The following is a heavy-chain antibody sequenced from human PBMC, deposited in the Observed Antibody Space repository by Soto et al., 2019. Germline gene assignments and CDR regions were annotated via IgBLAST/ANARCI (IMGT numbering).Heavy chain of an antibody. CDR3: AKDLRPEYSSGWYGYYYYYYMDV. J-gene: IGHJ6*03. V-gene: IGHV3-30*02. Sequence: DSVKGRFTISRDNSKNTLYLQMNSLRAEDTAVYYCAKDLRPEYSSGWYGYYYYYYMDVWGKGTTVTVSS. D-gene: IGHD6-19*01.